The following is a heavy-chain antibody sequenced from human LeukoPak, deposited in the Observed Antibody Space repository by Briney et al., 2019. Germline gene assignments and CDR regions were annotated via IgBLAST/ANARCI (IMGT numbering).Heavy chain of an antibody. D-gene: IGHD5-18*01. CDR3: AREEAMDPYYYYGMDV. CDR1: GFTVSSNY. Sequence: HPGGSLRLSCAASGFTVSSNYMSWVRQAPGKGLEWVSVIYSGGSTYYADSVKGRFTISRDNSKNTLYLQMNSLRAEDTAVYYCAREEAMDPYYYYGMDVWGQGTTVTVSS. J-gene: IGHJ6*02. CDR2: IYSGGST. V-gene: IGHV3-53*01.